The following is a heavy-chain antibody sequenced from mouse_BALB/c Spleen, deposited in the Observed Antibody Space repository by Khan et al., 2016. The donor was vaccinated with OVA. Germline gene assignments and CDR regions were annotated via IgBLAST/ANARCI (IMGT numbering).Heavy chain of an antibody. Sequence: EVELVESGGGLVKPGGSLKLSCAASGFTFSSYAVSWVRQTPEKRLEWVASISSGGSTYYPDSVKGRFTISRDDARNILYLQMSSLRSEDTAMYYCTRLEDYWGQGTSVTVSS. J-gene: IGHJ4*01. CDR1: GFTFSSYA. CDR2: ISSGGST. V-gene: IGHV5-6-5*01. CDR3: TRLEDY.